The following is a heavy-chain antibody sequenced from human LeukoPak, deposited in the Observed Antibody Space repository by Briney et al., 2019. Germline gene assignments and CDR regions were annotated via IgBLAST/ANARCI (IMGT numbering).Heavy chain of an antibody. CDR3: ARDVEGVAGYYFDY. V-gene: IGHV4-31*03. CDR2: IYYSGST. D-gene: IGHD6-13*01. J-gene: IGHJ4*02. Sequence: SETLSLTCTVSGGSISSGGYYWSWIRQHPGKGLEWIGYIYYSGSTYYNPSLKSRVTISVDTSKNQFSLKLSSVTAADTAVYYCARDVEGVAGYYFDYWGQGTLVTVSS. CDR1: GGSISSGGYY.